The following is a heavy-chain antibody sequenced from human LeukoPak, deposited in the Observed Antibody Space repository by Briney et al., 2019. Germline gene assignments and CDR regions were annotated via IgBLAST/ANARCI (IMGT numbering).Heavy chain of an antibody. V-gene: IGHV4-39*07. Sequence: SETLSLTCTVSGGSISSNTYYWGWIRQPPGKGLEWIGSIYYSGSTYYNPSLKSRVTISVDTSKNQFSLKLSSVTAADTAVYYCARAAAGLDYWGQGTLVTVSS. J-gene: IGHJ4*02. CDR3: ARAAAGLDY. D-gene: IGHD6-13*01. CDR1: GGSISSNTYY. CDR2: IYYSGST.